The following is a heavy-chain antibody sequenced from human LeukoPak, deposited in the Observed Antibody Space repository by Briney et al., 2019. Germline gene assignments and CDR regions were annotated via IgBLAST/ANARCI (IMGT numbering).Heavy chain of an antibody. CDR3: ARALGYCSSTSCSSAFDI. CDR2: INPSGGST. D-gene: IGHD2-2*01. J-gene: IGHJ3*02. Sequence: GASVKVSCKASGYTFTSYYMHWVRQAPGQGLEWMGIINPSGGSTSYAQKFQGRVTMTRDTSTSTVYMELSSLRSEDTAVYYCARALGYCSSTSCSSAFDIWGQGTMVTVSS. V-gene: IGHV1-46*01. CDR1: GYTFTSYY.